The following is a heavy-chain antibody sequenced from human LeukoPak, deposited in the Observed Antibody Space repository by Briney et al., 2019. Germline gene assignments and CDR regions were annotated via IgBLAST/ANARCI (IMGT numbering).Heavy chain of an antibody. V-gene: IGHV4-4*09. Sequence: SETLSLTCTVSGGSISSYYRSWIRQPPGKGLEWIGYIYTSGSTNYNPSLKSRVTISVDTSKNQFSLKLSSVTAADTAVYYCARQRVDYFDYWGQGTLVTVSS. CDR1: GGSISSYY. CDR3: ARQRVDYFDY. CDR2: IYTSGST. J-gene: IGHJ4*02.